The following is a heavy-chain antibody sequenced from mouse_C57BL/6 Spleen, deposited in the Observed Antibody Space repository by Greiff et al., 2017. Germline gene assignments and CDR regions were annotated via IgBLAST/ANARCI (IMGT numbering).Heavy chain of an antibody. J-gene: IGHJ1*03. Sequence: VQLQQSGAELARPGASVKLSCKASGYTFTSYGISWVKQRTGQGLEWIGEIYPRSGNTYYNEKFKGKATLTEDQSSSTAYMELRSLTSEDSAVYFCARFDGNDWYFDVWGTGTTVTVSS. V-gene: IGHV1-81*01. CDR3: ARFDGNDWYFDV. CDR2: IYPRSGNT. D-gene: IGHD2-1*01. CDR1: GYTFTSYG.